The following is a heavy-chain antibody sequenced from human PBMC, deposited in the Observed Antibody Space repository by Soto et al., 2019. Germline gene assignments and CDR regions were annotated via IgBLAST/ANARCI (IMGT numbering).Heavy chain of an antibody. J-gene: IGHJ4*02. Sequence: KTSETLSLTCTVSGGSISSSSYYWGWIRQPPGKGLEWIGSIYYSGSTYYNPSLKSRVTISVDTSKNQFSLKLSSVTAADTAVYYCARVSSSWYYFDYWGRGTLVTVSS. CDR2: IYYSGST. CDR3: ARVSSSWYYFDY. CDR1: GGSISSSSYY. D-gene: IGHD6-13*01. V-gene: IGHV4-39*01.